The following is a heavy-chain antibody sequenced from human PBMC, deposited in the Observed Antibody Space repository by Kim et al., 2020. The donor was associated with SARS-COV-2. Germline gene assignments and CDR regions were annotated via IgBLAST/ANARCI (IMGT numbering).Heavy chain of an antibody. CDR1: GGSISSSTYY. V-gene: IGHV4-39*01. J-gene: IGHJ4*02. D-gene: IGHD6-19*01. CDR3: ASVTGWYYFDY. Sequence: SETLSLTCAVSGGSISSSTYYWGWIRQPPGKGLECIGTIYYSGSTYYNAYIKRRVTMFVDTSKNQFSLKVSSVTAADTAVYYCASVTGWYYFDYWGQGTLVTVSS. CDR2: IYYSGST.